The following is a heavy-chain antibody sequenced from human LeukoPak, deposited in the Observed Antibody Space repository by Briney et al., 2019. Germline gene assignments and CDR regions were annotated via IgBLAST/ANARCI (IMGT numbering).Heavy chain of an antibody. V-gene: IGHV5-51*01. CDR1: GYTFTTYW. D-gene: IGHD3-3*01. CDR3: ARLYYDFWSGYPRMGGWFDP. Sequence: GESLKISCKGSGYTFTTYWIAWVRQIPGKGLEWMGIIYPGDSDTRYSPSFQGQVTISADKSISTAYLQWSSLKASDTAMYYCARLYYDFWSGYPRMGGWFDPWGQGTLVTVSS. J-gene: IGHJ5*02. CDR2: IYPGDSDT.